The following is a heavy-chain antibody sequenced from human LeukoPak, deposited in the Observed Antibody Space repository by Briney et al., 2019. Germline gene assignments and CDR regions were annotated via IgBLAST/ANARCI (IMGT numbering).Heavy chain of an antibody. CDR2: ISAYNGNT. J-gene: IGHJ4*02. Sequence: ASVKVSCKASGYIFTRHDINWVRQAHGQGLEWMGRISAYNGNTNYAQKLQGRVTMTTDTSTSTAYMDLRSLRSDDTAVYFCARVGYGGDYFDYWGQGTLVTVSS. CDR1: GYIFTRHD. D-gene: IGHD4-23*01. CDR3: ARVGYGGDYFDY. V-gene: IGHV1-18*01.